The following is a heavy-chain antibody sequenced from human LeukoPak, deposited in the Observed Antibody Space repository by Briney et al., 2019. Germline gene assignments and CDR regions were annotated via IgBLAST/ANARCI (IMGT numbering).Heavy chain of an antibody. D-gene: IGHD1-1*01. J-gene: IGHJ5*02. CDR1: GXSFTSNC. V-gene: IGHV5-10-1*01. CDR3: ARQPEGTWFDP. Sequence: GESLKISFKGSGXSFTSNCISWVRQMPGKGLEWMGRIDPSDSYTNYSPSFQGHVTISADRSISTAYLQWSSLKASDTAMYYCARQPEGTWFDPWGQGTLVTVSS. CDR2: IDPSDSYT.